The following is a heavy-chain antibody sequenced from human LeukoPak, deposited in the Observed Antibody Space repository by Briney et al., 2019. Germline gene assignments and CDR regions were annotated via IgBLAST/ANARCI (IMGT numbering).Heavy chain of an antibody. CDR3: AKDRGGGL. CDR1: GFAFSSYA. J-gene: IGHJ4*02. CDR2: IYSGGST. D-gene: IGHD3-16*01. Sequence: PGESLRLSCVASGFAFSSYAMSWVRQAPGKGLEWVSVIYSGGSTHYADSVKGRFTISRDNSKNTLYLQMNSLRAEDTAMYYCAKDRGGGLWGQGTLVTVSS. V-gene: IGHV3-66*01.